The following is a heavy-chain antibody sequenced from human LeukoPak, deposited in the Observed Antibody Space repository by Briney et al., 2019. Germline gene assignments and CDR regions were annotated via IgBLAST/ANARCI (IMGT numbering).Heavy chain of an antibody. CDR3: ARDGVAYCGGDCYLFY. D-gene: IGHD2-21*01. J-gene: IGHJ4*02. V-gene: IGHV4-59*01. CDR2: IYYSGST. CDR1: GGSISSYY. Sequence: SETLSLTCTVSGGSISSYYWSWIRQPPGKGLEWIGYIYYSGSTNYNPSLKSRVTISVDTSKNQFSLRLSSVTAADTAVYYCARDGVAYCGGDCYLFYWGQGTLVTVSS.